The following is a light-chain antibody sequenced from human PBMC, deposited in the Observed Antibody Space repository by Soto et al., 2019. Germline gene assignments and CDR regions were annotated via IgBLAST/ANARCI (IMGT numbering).Light chain of an antibody. CDR3: CSYTRTSNHYF. V-gene: IGLV2-14*01. Sequence: QSVLTQPASVSGSPGQSITISFTGTSSDIGGYDYVSWYQQRSGKAPKLMIYEVRYRPSGVSNRFSGSKSGNTASLTISGLQAEDEAVYYCCSYTRTSNHYFFGSGTKVTVL. J-gene: IGLJ1*01. CDR1: SSDIGGYDY. CDR2: EVR.